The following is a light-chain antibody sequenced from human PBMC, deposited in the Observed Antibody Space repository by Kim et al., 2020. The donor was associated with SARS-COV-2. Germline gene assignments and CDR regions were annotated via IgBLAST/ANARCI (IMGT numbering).Light chain of an antibody. CDR3: QQSFSTLYT. V-gene: IGKV1-39*01. CDR1: QSIGRF. Sequence: GDRVTITCRASQSIGRFLNWYQQKPGKAPKLLIYAASSLQSGVPSRFSGSGSGTDFSLTISSLQPEDFATYYCQQSFSTLYTFGQGTKLEI. CDR2: AAS. J-gene: IGKJ2*01.